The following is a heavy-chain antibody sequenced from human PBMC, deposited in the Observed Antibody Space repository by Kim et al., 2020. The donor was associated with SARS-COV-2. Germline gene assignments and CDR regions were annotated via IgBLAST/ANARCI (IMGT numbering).Heavy chain of an antibody. CDR3: ARLEFTTSRRGFDS. J-gene: IGHJ4*02. CDR2: VNQDGNTK. V-gene: IGHV3-7*01. CDR1: GFTFSSYW. D-gene: IGHD3-22*01. Sequence: GGSLRLSCAASGFTFSSYWVSWVRQAPGMGLEWVANVNQDGNTKYYVDSVKGRFTISRDNAKDSLFLQMNSLRAEDTAVYYCARLEFTTSRRGFDSWGQGTLVTVSS.